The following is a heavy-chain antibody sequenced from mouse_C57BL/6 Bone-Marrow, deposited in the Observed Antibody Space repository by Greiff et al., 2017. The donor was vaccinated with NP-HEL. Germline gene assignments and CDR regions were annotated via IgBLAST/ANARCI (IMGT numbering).Heavy chain of an antibody. Sequence: VQLQQSGAELVRPGASVKLSCTASGFNIKDDYMHWVKQRPEQGLEWIGWIDPENGDTEYASKFQGKATITADTSSNTAYLQLSSLTSEDTAVYYCTIFYLFGYWGQGTTLTVSS. J-gene: IGHJ2*01. V-gene: IGHV14-4*01. CDR2: IDPENGDT. CDR3: TIFYLFGY. D-gene: IGHD5-5*01. CDR1: GFNIKDDY.